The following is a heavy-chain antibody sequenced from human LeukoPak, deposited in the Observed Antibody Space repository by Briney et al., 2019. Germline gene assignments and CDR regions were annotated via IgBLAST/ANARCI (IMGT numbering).Heavy chain of an antibody. D-gene: IGHD3-22*01. CDR1: GGTFSSYA. CDR2: IIPIFGTA. Sequence: ASVKVSCKASGGTFSSYAISWVRQAPGQGLEWMGGIIPIFGTANYARKFQGRVTITTDESTSTAYMELSSLRSEDTAVYYRARVVVKYYYDSSGLGAFDIWGQGTMVTVSS. CDR3: ARVVVKYYYDSSGLGAFDI. V-gene: IGHV1-69*05. J-gene: IGHJ3*02.